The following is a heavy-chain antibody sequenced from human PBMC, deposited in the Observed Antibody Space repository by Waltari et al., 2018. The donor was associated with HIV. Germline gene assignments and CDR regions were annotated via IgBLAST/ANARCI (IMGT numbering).Heavy chain of an antibody. CDR3: ARRIGDYRSAFDI. CDR1: GNSFSSHW. J-gene: IGHJ3*02. V-gene: IGHV5-51*01. D-gene: IGHD4-17*01. CDR2: IYPGDSDS. Sequence: EVQVVQSGAEVKKSGESLKIFCQISGNSFSSHWIGWGRQLPGKGLEWMGIIYPGDSDSVYSPSLKGQVTISVDRAINTAYLQWSSLKASGTAMYFCARRIGDYRSAFDIWGQGTLVTV.